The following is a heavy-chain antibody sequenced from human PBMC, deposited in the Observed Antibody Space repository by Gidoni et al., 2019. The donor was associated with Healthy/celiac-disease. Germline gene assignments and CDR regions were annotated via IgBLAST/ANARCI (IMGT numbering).Heavy chain of an antibody. V-gene: IGHV4-39*01. CDR1: GGSISSRSYY. J-gene: IGHJ5*02. CDR3: ARLKRVVAARLSGPRGVDP. Sequence: QLQLQESGPGLVKPSETLSLTCTVSGGSISSRSYYWGWIRQPPGKGLKWIGSIYYSGSTYYNPSRKSRVTISVDTSKNQFSLKRSSVTAADTAVYYCARLKRVVAARLSGPRGVDPWGQGTLVTVSS. CDR2: IYYSGST. D-gene: IGHD6-6*01.